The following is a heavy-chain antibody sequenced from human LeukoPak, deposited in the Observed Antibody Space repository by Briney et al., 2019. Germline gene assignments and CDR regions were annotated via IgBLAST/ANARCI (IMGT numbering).Heavy chain of an antibody. D-gene: IGHD1-26*01. Sequence: SETLSLTCTVSGGSVTNDNYFWSWTRQPPGEGLEWIAYIYYTAGSYYNPSLRSRVTMSIDTSRNQFSLKLSSVSAADTAVYHCGRGLRYNESYVVEYWGQGTLVTVSS. CDR1: GGSVTNDNYF. J-gene: IGHJ4*02. V-gene: IGHV4-30-4*01. CDR2: IYYTAGS. CDR3: GRGLRYNESYVVEY.